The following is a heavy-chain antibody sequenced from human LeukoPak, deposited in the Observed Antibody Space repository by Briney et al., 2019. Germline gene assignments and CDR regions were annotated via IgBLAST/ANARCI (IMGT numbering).Heavy chain of an antibody. CDR2: INHSGST. CDR1: GGSFSGYY. Sequence: SETLSLTCAVYGGSFSGYYWSWIRQPPGKGLEWIGEINHSGSTNYNPSLKSRVTISVDTSKNQFSLKLSSVTAADTAVYYCARGGGWFDPWGQGTLATVSS. J-gene: IGHJ5*02. V-gene: IGHV4-34*01. D-gene: IGHD3-16*01. CDR3: ARGGGWFDP.